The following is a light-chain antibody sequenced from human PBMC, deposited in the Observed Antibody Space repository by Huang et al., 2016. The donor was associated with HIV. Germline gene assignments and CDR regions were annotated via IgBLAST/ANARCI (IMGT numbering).Light chain of an antibody. CDR3: MHGLQTPPT. CDR2: LGS. Sequence: DIVMTQSPLSLSVTLGEPASISCKSNQSLLYSNGYTYLDWYLQKPGQSPQLLIFLGSDRASGVPDRFSGSGTGVDFTLTISRLEAEDVGVYYCMHGLQTPPTFGQGTKVEI. CDR1: QSLLYSNGYTY. V-gene: IGKV2-28*01. J-gene: IGKJ1*01.